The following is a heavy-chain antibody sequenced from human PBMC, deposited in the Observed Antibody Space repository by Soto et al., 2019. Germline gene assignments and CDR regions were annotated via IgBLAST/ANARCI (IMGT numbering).Heavy chain of an antibody. J-gene: IGHJ5*02. D-gene: IGHD2-8*01. V-gene: IGHV4-31*03. CDR1: GGSLNSGDYY. CDR3: TRTEYLWGGLLIVRTCFDP. CDR2: IYYNGIT. Sequence: PSETLSLTCTVSGGSLNSGDYYWTRIRQYPGKGLEWIGNIYYNGITNYNPSLQSRVAISVDTSKNQFSLKLDSVTAADTAVYYCTRTEYLWGGLLIVRTCFDPWGQGIQVTVSS.